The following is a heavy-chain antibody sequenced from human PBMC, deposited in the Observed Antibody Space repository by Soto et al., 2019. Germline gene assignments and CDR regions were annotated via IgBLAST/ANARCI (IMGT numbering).Heavy chain of an antibody. D-gene: IGHD4-4*01. CDR1: GGTFSSYA. CDR3: ARDRRGTVTTTVVYYYYYMDV. Sequence: SVKVSCKASGGTFSSYAISWVRQAPGQGLEWMGGIIAIFGTTNYAQKFQGRVTITRDTSASTAYMELSSLRSEDTAVYYCARDRRGTVTTTVVYYYYYMDVWGKGTTVTVSS. J-gene: IGHJ6*03. CDR2: IIAIFGTT. V-gene: IGHV1-69*05.